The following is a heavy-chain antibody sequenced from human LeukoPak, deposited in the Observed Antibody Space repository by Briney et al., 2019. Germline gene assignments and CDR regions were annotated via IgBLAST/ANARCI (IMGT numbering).Heavy chain of an antibody. CDR3: ATSFGKGAGYYYYYMDV. Sequence: GASVKVSCKASGYTFTSYYMHWVRQAPGQGLEWMGIINPSGGSTSYAQKFQGRVTMTRDMSTSTVYMELSSLRSEDTAVYYCATSFGKGAGYYYYYMDVWGKGTTVTVSS. D-gene: IGHD3-10*01. J-gene: IGHJ6*03. V-gene: IGHV1-46*01. CDR1: GYTFTSYY. CDR2: INPSGGST.